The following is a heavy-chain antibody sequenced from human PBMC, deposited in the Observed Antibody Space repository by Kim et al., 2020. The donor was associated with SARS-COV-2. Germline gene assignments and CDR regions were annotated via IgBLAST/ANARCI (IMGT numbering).Heavy chain of an antibody. D-gene: IGHD3-10*01. CDR2: INWNGGNT. CDR1: GFTFANYA. CDR3: VKPLTLVRGAFDS. J-gene: IGHJ4*02. Sequence: GGSLRLSCAASGFTFANYAMHWVRQAPGKGLEWVSGINWNGGNTIYADSVKGRFTISRDNVKNSLYLQMNSLRPEDTAVYYCVKPLTLVRGAFDSWGQGTLVTVSS. V-gene: IGHV3-9*01.